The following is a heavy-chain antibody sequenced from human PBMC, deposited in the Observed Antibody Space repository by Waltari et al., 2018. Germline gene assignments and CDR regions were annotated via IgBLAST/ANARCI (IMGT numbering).Heavy chain of an antibody. CDR2: MTGTSGRT. J-gene: IGHJ6*02. V-gene: IGHV3-23*01. Sequence: EVQLLESGGRLVQPGGSLRLSCAASGFTFSPYHMTWARQAPGEGLEWVSAMTGTSGRTYYADSVKGRFTISRDNSNGTLYLQMSSLRAEDTAVYYCAKTGSWEPVTVNYAIDVWGQGTTVTVSS. CDR1: GFTFSPYH. CDR3: AKTGSWEPVTVNYAIDV. D-gene: IGHD7-27*01.